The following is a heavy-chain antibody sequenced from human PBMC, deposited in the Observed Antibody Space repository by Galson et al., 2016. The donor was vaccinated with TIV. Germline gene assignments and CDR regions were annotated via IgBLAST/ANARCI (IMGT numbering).Heavy chain of an antibody. Sequence: SLRLSCAESRFTFRSYSMHWVRQTPGKGLEWVAVLSYNERDNYYADSVKGRFTISRDNSKNTLYLQMNTLRPEDTAMYYCARDGFDYWGQGTLVTVSS. CDR1: RFTFRSYS. V-gene: IGHV3-30*04. J-gene: IGHJ4*02. CDR2: LSYNERDN. CDR3: ARDGFDY.